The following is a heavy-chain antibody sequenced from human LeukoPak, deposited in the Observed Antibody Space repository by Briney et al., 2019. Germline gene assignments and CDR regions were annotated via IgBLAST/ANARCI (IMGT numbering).Heavy chain of an antibody. CDR1: GGSIRSYH. CDR3: ARGSSYYYDGPPGY. Sequence: PSETLSLTCSVSGGSIRSYHWSWIRQSPGKGLEWIGYISYSGYNYYNPSLERRVTMSVDTSQNQFSLRLRSVTAADTAVYYCARGSSYYYDGPPGYWGQGTLVTVSS. J-gene: IGHJ4*02. V-gene: IGHV4-59*08. CDR2: ISYSGYN. D-gene: IGHD3-22*01.